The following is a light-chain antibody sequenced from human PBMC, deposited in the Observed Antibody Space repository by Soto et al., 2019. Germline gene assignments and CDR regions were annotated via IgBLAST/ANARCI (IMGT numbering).Light chain of an antibody. J-gene: IGKJ1*01. V-gene: IGKV1-39*01. CDR3: QQSHGTPWT. CDR2: LTS. Sequence: DIQMTQSPPSLSASVGDRVTITCRAGQTIGNLVNWYQQRPGKAPHLLIYLTSSLQTGVPSRFSGSGSGTEFTLTINSLQPEDFATYFCQQSHGTPWTFGQGTRVE. CDR1: QTIGNL.